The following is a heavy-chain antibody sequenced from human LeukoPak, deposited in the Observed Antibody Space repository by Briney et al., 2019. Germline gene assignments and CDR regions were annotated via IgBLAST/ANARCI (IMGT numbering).Heavy chain of an antibody. CDR1: RFTFSSYE. J-gene: IGHJ6*02. CDR3: ARDRGDDYYYYGMDV. V-gene: IGHV3-48*03. D-gene: IGHD4-17*01. CDR2: ISGSGIK. Sequence: GGSLRLSCAASRFTFSSYEMNWVRQAPGKGLEWVSYISGSGIKHYADSVKGRFTISRDNAKNSLYLQMNSLRVEDTAVYYCARDRGDDYYYYGMDVWGQGTTVTVSS.